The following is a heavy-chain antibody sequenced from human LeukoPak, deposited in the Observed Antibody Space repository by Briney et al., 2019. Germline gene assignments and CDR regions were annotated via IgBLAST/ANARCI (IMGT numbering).Heavy chain of an antibody. CDR3: ARHAYSSGAGGTFNI. J-gene: IGHJ3*02. CDR1: SGFISSYY. D-gene: IGHD6-19*01. V-gene: IGHV4-59*01. Sequence: SETLSHTCSVSSGFISSYYWTWIRQSPGKGPEWIGYIYYTGSTSYNPSLQSRVTISVDTSKNQFSLRLNSVTAADTAVYYCARHAYSSGAGGTFNIWGQGTMVTVSS. CDR2: IYYTGST.